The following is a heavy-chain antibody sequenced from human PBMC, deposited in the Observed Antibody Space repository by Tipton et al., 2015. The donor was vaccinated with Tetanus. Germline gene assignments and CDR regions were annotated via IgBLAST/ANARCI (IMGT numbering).Heavy chain of an antibody. CDR1: GDSISSAGYS. D-gene: IGHD3-10*01. CDR2: IYHNGGT. Sequence: TLSLTCAVSGDSISSAGYSWSWIRQPPGKGLEWIGFIYHNGGTYYNPSLKSRATISVDRSKNQFSLKLSSVTAADTAVYFCARHPPPYYYGSGSYLDYWGQGTPVTVSS. J-gene: IGHJ4*02. V-gene: IGHV4-30-2*01. CDR3: ARHPPPYYYGSGSYLDY.